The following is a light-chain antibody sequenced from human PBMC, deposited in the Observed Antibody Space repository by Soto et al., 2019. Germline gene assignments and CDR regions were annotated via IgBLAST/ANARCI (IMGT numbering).Light chain of an antibody. V-gene: IGKV3-20*01. CDR1: QSVSSSY. CDR3: HHFGSLPET. CDR2: SAS. Sequence: EVVLTQSPGTLSLSPGERVTLSCRASQSVSSSYLAWYQQKPGRAPRLLFYSASRRATGIPDRFSGSGSGTDFTRTISRLEPEDFAVYYCHHFGSLPETFGQGTNV. J-gene: IGKJ1*01.